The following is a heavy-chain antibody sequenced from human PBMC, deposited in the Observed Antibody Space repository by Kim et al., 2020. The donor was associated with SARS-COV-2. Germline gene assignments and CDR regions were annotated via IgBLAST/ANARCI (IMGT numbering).Heavy chain of an antibody. CDR1: GFTFSSYA. D-gene: IGHD3-16*02. CDR3: AKGGQNIVIEEGVDY. CDR2: ISGSGGST. Sequence: GGSLRLSCAASGFTFSSYAMSWVRQAPGKGLEWVSAISGSGGSTYYTDSVKGRFTISRDNSKNTLYLQMKSLRAEDTAVYYCAKGGQNIVIEEGVDYWGQGTLVTVSS. V-gene: IGHV3-23*01. J-gene: IGHJ4*02.